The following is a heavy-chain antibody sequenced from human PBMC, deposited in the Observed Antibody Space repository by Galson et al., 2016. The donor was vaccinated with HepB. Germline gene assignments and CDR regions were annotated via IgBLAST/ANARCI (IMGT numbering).Heavy chain of an antibody. J-gene: IGHJ4*02. CDR2: IGAHRGNR. Sequence: SVKVSCKASGYTFTNFGITWVRQAPGQGLEWMGWIGAHRGNRNYAQKFQGRVTMTTDTTTSTGYMELSSLRSDDTAVYYCARGPGAGPGSPFFYWGQGTLVTVSS. V-gene: IGHV1-18*01. CDR1: GYTFTNFG. D-gene: IGHD6-19*01. CDR3: ARGPGAGPGSPFFY.